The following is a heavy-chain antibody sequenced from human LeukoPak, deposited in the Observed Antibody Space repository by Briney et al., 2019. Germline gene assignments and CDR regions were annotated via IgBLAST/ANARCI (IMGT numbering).Heavy chain of an antibody. CDR3: TRGLFFDY. CDR2: TYCRSKWYN. Sequence: SQTLSLTCAISGDSVSSSSAAWNWIRQSPSRGLEWPGRTYCRSKWYNDYAVSVKSRITINPDTSKNQFSLQLDSVTPEDTAVYYCTRGLFFDYWGQGTLVTVSS. J-gene: IGHJ4*02. V-gene: IGHV6-1*01. CDR1: GDSVSSSSAA.